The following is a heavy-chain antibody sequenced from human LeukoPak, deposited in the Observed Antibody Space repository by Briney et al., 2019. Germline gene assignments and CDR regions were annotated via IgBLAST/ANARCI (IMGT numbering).Heavy chain of an antibody. V-gene: IGHV3-21*01. J-gene: IGHJ4*02. Sequence: GGSLRLSCAASGFTFSTYSMNWVRQAPGKGLEWVSSITSTSNYIYYADSLKGRFTISRDNAKNSLYLKMNSLRAEDTAVYYCARDGTHCSSSTCYLDYWGQGTLVTVSS. CDR1: GFTFSTYS. CDR2: ITSTSNYI. D-gene: IGHD2-2*01. CDR3: ARDGTHCSSSTCYLDY.